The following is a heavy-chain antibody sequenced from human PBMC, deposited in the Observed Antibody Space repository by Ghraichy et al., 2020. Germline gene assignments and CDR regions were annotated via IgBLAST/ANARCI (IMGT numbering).Heavy chain of an antibody. V-gene: IGHV4-30-2*01. CDR3: ARNMVRGGNAFDI. D-gene: IGHD3-10*01. Sequence: SETLSLTCAVSGGSITSDGYSWSWIRQPPGKGLEWFGYMYLSGSTYSNPSHNSRVSISIDRSKNQFSLNLTSVTAADTAVYYCARNMVRGGNAFDIWGQGTMVTVSS. CDR2: MYLSGST. CDR1: GGSITSDGYS. J-gene: IGHJ3*02.